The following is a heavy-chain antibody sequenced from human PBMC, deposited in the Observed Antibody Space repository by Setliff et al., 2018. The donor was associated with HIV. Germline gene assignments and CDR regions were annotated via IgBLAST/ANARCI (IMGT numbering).Heavy chain of an antibody. Sequence: PGGSLRLSCAASRFTFSTYGMSWVRQAPGKGLEWVSGISGSGDDTYYADSVKGRFTISRDNSKNTLYLQVNSLRAEDTAVYYCAKAVAQQFVSFFDHWGQGTLVTVSS. D-gene: IGHD6-6*01. J-gene: IGHJ4*02. CDR2: ISGSGDDT. V-gene: IGHV3-23*01. CDR3: AKAVAQQFVSFFDH. CDR1: RFTFSTYG.